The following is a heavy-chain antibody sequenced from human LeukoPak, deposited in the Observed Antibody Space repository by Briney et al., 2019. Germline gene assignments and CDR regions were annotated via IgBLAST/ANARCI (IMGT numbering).Heavy chain of an antibody. CDR1: GGSISGYS. V-gene: IGHV4-59*01. J-gene: IGHJ4*02. Sequence: SETLSLTCTVSGGSISGYSWSWIRQRPGKGLEWLGYIYYSGSTNYNPSLKSRVTISVDTSKNHFSLKLTSVTAADTAVYYCARGLKPFDSWGQGTLVTVSS. CDR3: ARGLKPFDS. CDR2: IYYSGST.